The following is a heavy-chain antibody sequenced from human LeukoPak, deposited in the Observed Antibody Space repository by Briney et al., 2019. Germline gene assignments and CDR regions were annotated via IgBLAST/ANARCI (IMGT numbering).Heavy chain of an antibody. J-gene: IGHJ4*02. Sequence: GGSLRLSCAASGFTFSSYAMSWVRQAPGKGLEWVSAISGSGGSTYYADSVKGRFTISRDNSKNTLYLQMNSLRAEDTAVYYCAKEKTRTYYYDSSGYYIDYWGQGTLVTVSS. V-gene: IGHV3-23*01. CDR1: GFTFSSYA. CDR3: AKEKTRTYYYDSSGYYIDY. D-gene: IGHD3-22*01. CDR2: ISGSGGST.